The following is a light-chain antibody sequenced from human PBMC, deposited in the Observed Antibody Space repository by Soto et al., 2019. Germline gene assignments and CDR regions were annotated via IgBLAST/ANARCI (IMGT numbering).Light chain of an antibody. J-gene: IGKJ1*01. CDR2: NAS. V-gene: IGKV1-5*03. CDR3: QHHNSYSHA. Sequence: DIELTQSPSILSASVGERVTISCRSSQTVSSWLAWYQQKPGKAPKLLIYNASTIKSGVPSRFSGSGSGTEFTLTISSLQPDDFATYYCQHHNSYSHAFGEGTKVDIK. CDR1: QTVSSW.